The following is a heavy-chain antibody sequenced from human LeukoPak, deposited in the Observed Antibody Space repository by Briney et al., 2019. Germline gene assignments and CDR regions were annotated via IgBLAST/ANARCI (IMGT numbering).Heavy chain of an antibody. CDR3: ARHDYGDHMDV. Sequence: PGGSLRLSCAASGFTFSSYAMHWVRQAPGKGLEWVAVISYDGSNKYYADSVKGRFTISRDNSKNTLYLQMNSLRAEDTAVYYCARHDYGDHMDVWGKGTTVTVSS. CDR1: GFTFSSYA. CDR2: ISYDGSNK. V-gene: IGHV3-30-3*01. D-gene: IGHD4-17*01. J-gene: IGHJ6*03.